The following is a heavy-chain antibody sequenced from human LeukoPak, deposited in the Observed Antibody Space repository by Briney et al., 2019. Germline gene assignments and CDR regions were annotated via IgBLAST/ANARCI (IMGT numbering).Heavy chain of an antibody. CDR2: INPSGGST. CDR1: GYTFTSYY. CDR3: ARTRFYGDYDDV. D-gene: IGHD4-17*01. J-gene: IGHJ4*02. Sequence: ASVKVSSKASGYTFTSYYMHWVRQAPGQGLEWMGIINPSGGSTSYAQKFQGRVTMPRDTSTSTVYMELSSLRSEDTAVYYCARTRFYGDYDDVWGQGTLVTVSS. V-gene: IGHV1-46*01.